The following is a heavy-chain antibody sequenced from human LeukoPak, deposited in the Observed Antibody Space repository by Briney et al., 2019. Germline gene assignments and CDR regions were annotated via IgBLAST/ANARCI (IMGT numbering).Heavy chain of an antibody. D-gene: IGHD3-22*01. CDR1: GYTFTSYY. V-gene: IGHV1-46*01. J-gene: IGHJ6*02. CDR2: INPSGGST. Sequence: ASVKVSCKASGYTFTSYYMHWVRQAPGQGLEWMGIINPSGGSTSYAQKFQGRVTMTRDTSTSTVCMELSSLRSEDTAVYYCARDSYDSSGYYPGDTYYYYGMDVWGQGTTVTVSS. CDR3: ARDSYDSSGYYPGDTYYYYGMDV.